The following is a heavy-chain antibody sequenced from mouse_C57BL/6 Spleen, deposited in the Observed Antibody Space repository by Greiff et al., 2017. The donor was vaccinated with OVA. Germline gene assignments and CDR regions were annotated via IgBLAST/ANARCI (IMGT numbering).Heavy chain of an antibody. D-gene: IGHD2-4*01. J-gene: IGHJ3*01. V-gene: IGHV1-12*01. CDR1: GYTFTSYN. CDR2: IYPGNGDT. CDR3: AREEGYGAYDYDVRTWFAY. Sequence: LQQSGAELVRPGASVKMSCKASGYTFTSYNMHWVKQTPRQGLEWIGAIYPGNGDTSYNQKFKGKATLTVDKSSSTAYMQLSSLTSEDSAVYFCAREEGYGAYDYDVRTWFAYWGQGTLVTVSA.